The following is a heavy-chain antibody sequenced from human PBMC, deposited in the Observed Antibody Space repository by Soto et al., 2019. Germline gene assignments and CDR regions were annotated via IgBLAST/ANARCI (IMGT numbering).Heavy chain of an antibody. J-gene: IGHJ4*02. V-gene: IGHV4-39*01. CDR3: ASQHYYDSSGYYVVY. CDR2: IHYSGST. CDR1: GGSISGNIYY. D-gene: IGHD3-22*01. Sequence: PSETLSLTCTVSGGSISGNIYYWGWIRQPPGKGLEWIGNIHYSGSTYYDSSLKSRVTISVDTSKNQFSLKLSSVTAADTAVYYCASQHYYDSSGYYVVYWGQGTLVTISS.